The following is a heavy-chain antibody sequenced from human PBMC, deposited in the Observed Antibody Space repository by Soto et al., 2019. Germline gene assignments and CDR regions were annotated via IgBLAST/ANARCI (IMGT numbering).Heavy chain of an antibody. CDR3: ARVRAPTYYYGSKSPPDAFDI. J-gene: IGHJ3*02. CDR2: IYYSGST. V-gene: IGHV4-59*01. CDR1: GGSISSYY. Sequence: SETLSLTCTVSGGSISSYYWSWIRQPPGKGLEWIGYIYYSGSTNYNPSLKSRVTISVDTSKNQFSLKLSSVTAADTAVYYCARVRAPTYYYGSKSPPDAFDIWGQGTMVTVSS. D-gene: IGHD3-10*01.